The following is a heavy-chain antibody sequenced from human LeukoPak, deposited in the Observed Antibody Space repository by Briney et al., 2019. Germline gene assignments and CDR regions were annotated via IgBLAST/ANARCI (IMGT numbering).Heavy chain of an antibody. CDR1: GFTFSDYG. D-gene: IGHD6-13*01. CDR3: AKDQRFGIAAAGTWS. CDR2: IRYDGSNE. Sequence: GGSLRLSCAASGFTFSDYGIHWVRQAPGKGLEWVAFIRYDGSNEYYADSVKGRFTISRDNSKNTLYLQMNSLRAVDTAVYYCAKDQRFGIAAAGTWSWGQGTLVTVSS. J-gene: IGHJ4*02. V-gene: IGHV3-30*02.